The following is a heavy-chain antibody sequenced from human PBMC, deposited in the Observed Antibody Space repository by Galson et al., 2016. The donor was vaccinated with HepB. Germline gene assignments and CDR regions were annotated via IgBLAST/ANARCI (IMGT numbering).Heavy chain of an antibody. V-gene: IGHV3-30-3*01. Sequence: SLRLSCAASGFTFSNHVIHWVRQAPGKGLEWVAMISYDGSNKYHADSVKGRFTISRDNFKNTLYLQMNSLRHEDTAVYYCAREYYGNSNFATGMDVWGQGTTVTVAS. CDR1: GFTFSNHV. J-gene: IGHJ6*02. D-gene: IGHD2-15*01. CDR2: ISYDGSNK. CDR3: AREYYGNSNFATGMDV.